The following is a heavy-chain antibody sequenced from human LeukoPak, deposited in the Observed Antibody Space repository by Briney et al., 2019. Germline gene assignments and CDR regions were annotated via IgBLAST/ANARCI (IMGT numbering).Heavy chain of an antibody. CDR2: IYYSGST. CDR1: GGSISSYY. CDR3: ARVGYYGSGSYRYYGMDV. V-gene: IGHV4-39*01. J-gene: IGHJ6*02. D-gene: IGHD3-10*01. Sequence: SETLSLTCTVSGGSISSYYWGWIRKPPGKGLEWIGSIYYSGSTYYSPSLKSRVTISVDTSKNQFSLKLSSVTAADTAVYYCARVGYYGSGSYRYYGMDVWGQGTTVTVSS.